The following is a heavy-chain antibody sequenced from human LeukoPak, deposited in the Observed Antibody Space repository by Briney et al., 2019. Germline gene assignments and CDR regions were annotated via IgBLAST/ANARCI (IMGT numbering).Heavy chain of an antibody. D-gene: IGHD5-12*01. CDR1: GFTFSSYA. CDR3: AKDFGGYVAYFDY. V-gene: IGHV3-23*01. J-gene: IGHJ4*02. Sequence: SGGSLRLSCAASGFTFSSYAMSWVRQAPGKGLEWVSLISGNGRSTHYADSVKGRFTISRDNPKNTLYLQMNSLRAEDTAIYYCAKDFGGYVAYFDYWGQGTLVTVSS. CDR2: ISGNGRST.